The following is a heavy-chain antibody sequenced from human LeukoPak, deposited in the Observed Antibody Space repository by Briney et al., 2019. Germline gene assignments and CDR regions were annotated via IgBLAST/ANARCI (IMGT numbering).Heavy chain of an antibody. CDR2: ISGSGGST. CDR3: AKASGEVVSGSFIDY. CDR1: GFTFSSYA. J-gene: IGHJ4*02. V-gene: IGHV3-23*01. Sequence: GGSLRLSCAASGFTFSSYAMSWVRQAPGKGLEWVSAISGSGGSTYYADSVKGRFTISRDNSKNTLYLQMNSLRAEDTAVYYSAKASGEVVSGSFIDYWGQGTLVTVSS. D-gene: IGHD3-22*01.